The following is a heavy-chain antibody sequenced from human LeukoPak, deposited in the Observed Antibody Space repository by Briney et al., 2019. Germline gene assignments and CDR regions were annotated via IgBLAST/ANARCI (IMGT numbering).Heavy chain of an antibody. CDR3: CRAFDS. CDR2: MRSRTFRGTT. Sequence: QPGRSLRLSCTASGFSFGDFAMSWVRQAPGKGLEWVGFMRSRTFRGTTEYAASVKGRLIMSRDDSKNIAYLQMNSLKTEDTAVYYCCRAFDSWGQGTLVTVSS. CDR1: GFSFGDFA. V-gene: IGHV3-49*04. J-gene: IGHJ4*02.